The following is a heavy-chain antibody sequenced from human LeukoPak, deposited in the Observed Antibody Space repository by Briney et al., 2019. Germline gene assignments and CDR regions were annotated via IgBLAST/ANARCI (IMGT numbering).Heavy chain of an antibody. D-gene: IGHD3-10*01. V-gene: IGHV4-59*01. CDR2: IYYTGST. Sequence: PSETLSLTCIVSGGSISNYYWNWIRQSPGKGLEWIGYIYYTGSTSYNPSLQSRVTISVDTSKNQFSLRLNSVTAADTAVYYCARLHHDYGSGTYGGAYNYYMDVWGKGTTVTVSS. CDR3: ARLHHDYGSGTYGGAYNYYMDV. CDR1: GGSISNYY. J-gene: IGHJ6*03.